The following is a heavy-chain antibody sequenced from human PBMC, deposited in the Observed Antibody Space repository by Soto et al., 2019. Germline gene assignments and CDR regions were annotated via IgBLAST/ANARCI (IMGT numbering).Heavy chain of an antibody. CDR3: ARVATGSYDWFDP. J-gene: IGHJ5*02. CDR2: INSDGSRT. CDR1: EFTFTSYW. D-gene: IGHD1-26*01. Sequence: PGGSLRLSCSASEFTFTSYWMHWVRQPPGKGLMWVSRINSDGSRTTYADSVKGRFTISRDNAKNTVFLQMNSLRAEDTAVYYCARVATGSYDWFDPWGQGSLVTVSS. V-gene: IGHV3-74*03.